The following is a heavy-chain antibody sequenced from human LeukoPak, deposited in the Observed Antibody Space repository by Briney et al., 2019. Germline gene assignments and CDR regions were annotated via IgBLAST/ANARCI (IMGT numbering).Heavy chain of an antibody. D-gene: IGHD2-2*02. CDR1: GGSFSGYY. V-gene: IGHV4-59*01. Sequence: PSETLSLTCAVYGGSFSGYYWSWIRQPPGKGLEWIGYIYYSGSTNYNPSLKSRVTISVDTSKNQFSLKLSSVTAADTAVYYCARGIVVVPAAISGWFDPWGQGTLVTVSS. J-gene: IGHJ5*02. CDR2: IYYSGST. CDR3: ARGIVVVPAAISGWFDP.